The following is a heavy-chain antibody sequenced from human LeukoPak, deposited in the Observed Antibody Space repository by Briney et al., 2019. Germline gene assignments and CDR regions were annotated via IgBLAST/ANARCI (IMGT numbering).Heavy chain of an antibody. CDR1: GYTFTGYY. D-gene: IGHD3-3*01. CDR2: INPNSGGT. J-gene: IGHJ5*02. Sequence: ASVKVSCKASGYTFTGYYMHWVRQAPGQGLEWMGWINPNSGGTNYAQKFQGRVTMTRGTSTSTVYMGLSRLRSEDTAVYYCARDHIGTGITIFGVVKSWFDPWGQGTPVTVSS. V-gene: IGHV1-2*02. CDR3: ARDHIGTGITIFGVVKSWFDP.